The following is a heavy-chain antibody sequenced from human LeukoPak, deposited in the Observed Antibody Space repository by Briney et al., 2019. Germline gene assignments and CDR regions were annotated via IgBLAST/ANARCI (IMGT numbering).Heavy chain of an antibody. CDR2: IHFNEST. CDR3: MRHCPYPPCNWLTP. Sequence: SETLSLTCTVSGGSIDSRIYFWGWIRQFPEKGLEWIGNIHFNESTYYNPSLQKRVTMSVDTSNNQFSLRLSSVTAADTAVYYCMRHCPYPPCNWLTPWGQGTLVTVSS. V-gene: IGHV4-39*01. CDR1: GGSIDSRIYF. J-gene: IGHJ5*02.